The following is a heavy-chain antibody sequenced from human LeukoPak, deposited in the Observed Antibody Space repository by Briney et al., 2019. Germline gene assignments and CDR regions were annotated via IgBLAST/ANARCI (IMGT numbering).Heavy chain of an antibody. Sequence: GGSLRLSCAASGFTFSAYAMSWVRQAPGKGLEWVSAISRSGSSTDYADSVKGRFTISRDNSKNTLYLQMNSLRPEDTAVYYCAKGGDILTGYYLYWYFDLWGRGTLVTDSS. CDR3: AKGGDILTGYYLYWYFDL. D-gene: IGHD3-9*01. V-gene: IGHV3-23*01. J-gene: IGHJ2*01. CDR2: ISRSGSST. CDR1: GFTFSAYA.